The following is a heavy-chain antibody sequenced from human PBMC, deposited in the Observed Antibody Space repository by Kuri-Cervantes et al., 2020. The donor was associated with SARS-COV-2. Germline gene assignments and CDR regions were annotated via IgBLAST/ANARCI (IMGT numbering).Heavy chain of an antibody. CDR1: GYTFTSYD. Sequence: ASVKVSCKASGYTFTSYDINWVRQATGQGLEWMGWMNPNSGNTGYAQKFQGRVTITRNTSISTAYMELSSLRSEDTAVYYCARTLRFLEWFFDYWGQGTLVTVSS. CDR3: ARTLRFLEWFFDY. J-gene: IGHJ4*02. V-gene: IGHV1-8*03. D-gene: IGHD3-3*01. CDR2: MNPNSGNT.